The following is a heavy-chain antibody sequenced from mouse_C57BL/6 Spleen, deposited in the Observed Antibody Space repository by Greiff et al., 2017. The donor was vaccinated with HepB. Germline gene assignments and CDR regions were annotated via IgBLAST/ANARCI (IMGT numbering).Heavy chain of an antibody. CDR3: ARHYYGSSPNYAMDY. CDR2: IYPGDGDT. D-gene: IGHD1-1*01. Sequence: QVHVKQSGPELVKPGASVKISCKASGYAFSSSWMNWVKQRPGKGLEWIGRIYPGDGDTNYNGKFKGKATLTADKSSSTAYMQLSSLTSEDSAVYFCARHYYGSSPNYAMDYWGQGTSVTVSS. V-gene: IGHV1-82*01. J-gene: IGHJ4*01. CDR1: GYAFSSSW.